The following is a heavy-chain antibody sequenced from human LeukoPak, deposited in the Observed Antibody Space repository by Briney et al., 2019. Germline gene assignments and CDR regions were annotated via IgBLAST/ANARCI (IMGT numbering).Heavy chain of an antibody. CDR3: ARSSRLPGLKDY. V-gene: IGHV4-59*01. Sequence: SETLSLTCTVSGGSISSYYWSWTRQPPGKGLEWIGYIYYSGSTNYNPSLKSRVTISVDTSKNQFSLKLSSVTAADTAVYYCARSSRLPGLKDYWGQGTLVTVSS. D-gene: IGHD5/OR15-5a*01. CDR2: IYYSGST. J-gene: IGHJ4*02. CDR1: GGSISSYY.